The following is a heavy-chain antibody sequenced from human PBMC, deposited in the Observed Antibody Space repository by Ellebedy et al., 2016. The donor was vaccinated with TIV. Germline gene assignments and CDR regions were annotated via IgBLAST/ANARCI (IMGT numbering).Heavy chain of an antibody. V-gene: IGHV3-11*04. CDR1: GFTFSNAW. CDR2: ISSSGSTI. D-gene: IGHD2-2*01. J-gene: IGHJ6*02. CDR3: ARDDIVVVPAGEYYYGMDV. Sequence: GESLKISCAASGFTFSNAWMSWVRQAPGKGLEWVSYISSSGSTIYYADSVKGRFTISRDNAKNSLYLQMNSLRAEDTAVYYCARDDIVVVPAGEYYYGMDVWGQGTTVTVSS.